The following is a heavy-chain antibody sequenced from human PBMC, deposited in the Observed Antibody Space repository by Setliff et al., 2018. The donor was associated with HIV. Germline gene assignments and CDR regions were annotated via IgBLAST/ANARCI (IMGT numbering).Heavy chain of an antibody. CDR3: ARPTSGWSGGSRFDP. CDR2: ILSGGKI. Sequence: SETLSLTCTVSGDSINSRSYYWGWVRQPPGKGLEWIGNILSGGKIYYNPSLRSRLTMSVDTSKNQFSLKLTSLTAADTAVYYCARPTSGWSGGSRFDPWGRGTLVTVSS. V-gene: IGHV4-39*01. J-gene: IGHJ5*02. D-gene: IGHD6-19*01. CDR1: GDSINSRSYY.